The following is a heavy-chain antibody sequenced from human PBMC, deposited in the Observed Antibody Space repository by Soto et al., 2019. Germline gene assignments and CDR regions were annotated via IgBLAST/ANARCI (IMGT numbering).Heavy chain of an antibody. CDR1: GFTFSSYG. CDR3: AKSGVLRYFDWLFIDY. J-gene: IGHJ4*02. CDR2: ISYDGSNK. V-gene: IGHV3-30*18. D-gene: IGHD3-9*01. Sequence: QVQLVESGGGVVQPGRSLRLSCAASGFTFSSYGMHWVRQAPGKGPEWVAVISYDGSNKYYADSVKGRFTISRDNSKNTLYLQMNSLRAEDTAVYYCAKSGVLRYFDWLFIDYWGQGTLVTVSS.